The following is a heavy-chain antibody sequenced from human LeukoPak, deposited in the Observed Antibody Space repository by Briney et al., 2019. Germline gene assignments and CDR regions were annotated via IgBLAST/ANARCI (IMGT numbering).Heavy chain of an antibody. CDR1: GVSVNSDRYF. CDR2: IDNIGTT. Sequence: PAETLSLTCTVSGVSVNSDRYFWGWIRQPPGQGPEWIATIDNIGTTHYAPSLKSRVTISEDTSKNHFPLKLTSVTAADTALYFCASLHAEWDLLLWGQGILVTVSS. CDR3: ASLHAEWDLLL. D-gene: IGHD1-26*01. V-gene: IGHV4-39*02. J-gene: IGHJ4*02.